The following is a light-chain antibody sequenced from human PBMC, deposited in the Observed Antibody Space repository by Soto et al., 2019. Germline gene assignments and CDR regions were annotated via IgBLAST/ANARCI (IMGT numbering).Light chain of an antibody. CDR1: SSDVGAYNY. J-gene: IGLJ1*01. Sequence: QSALTQPASVSGSLGQSITISCSGTSSDVGAYNYVSWYQQYPGKAPKLMIYHVTDRPSGVSNRFSGSKSGNTASLTISGLQAEDDADYYCCSYTTCNTFVLGTVTKFNVL. CDR2: HVT. V-gene: IGLV2-14*01. CDR3: CSYTTCNTFV.